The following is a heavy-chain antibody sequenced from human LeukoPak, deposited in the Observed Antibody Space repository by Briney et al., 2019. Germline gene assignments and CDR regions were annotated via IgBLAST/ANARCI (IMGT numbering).Heavy chain of an antibody. CDR3: ARGDKDIVVVPAAEALDY. V-gene: IGHV1-2*02. D-gene: IGHD2-2*01. J-gene: IGHJ4*02. Sequence: ASVKVSCKASGYTFTGYYMHWVRQAPGQGLEWMGWINPNSGGTNYAQKFQGRVTMIRDTSISTAYMELSRLRSDDTAVYYCARGDKDIVVVPAAEALDYWGQGTLVTVSS. CDR1: GYTFTGYY. CDR2: INPNSGGT.